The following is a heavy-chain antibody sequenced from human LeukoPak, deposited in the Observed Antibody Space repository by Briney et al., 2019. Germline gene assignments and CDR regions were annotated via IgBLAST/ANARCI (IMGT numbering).Heavy chain of an antibody. CDR2: IYYSGST. Sequence: SETLSLTCTVSGGSISSYYWSWIRQPPGKGLYWIGYIYYSGSTNYNPSLKSRVTISVDTSKNQFSLKLGSVTAADTAVYYCARGGGYDDYFDYWGQGTLVTVSS. V-gene: IGHV4-59*08. J-gene: IGHJ4*02. CDR1: GGSISSYY. D-gene: IGHD5-12*01. CDR3: ARGGGYDDYFDY.